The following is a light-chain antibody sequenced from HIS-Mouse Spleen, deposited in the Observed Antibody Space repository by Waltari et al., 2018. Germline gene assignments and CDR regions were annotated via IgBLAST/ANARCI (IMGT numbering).Light chain of an antibody. CDR1: QSVLYSSNNKNY. CDR3: QQYYSTPLT. J-gene: IGKJ4*01. Sequence: DIVLTQSPDSLAVSLGERATINCKSSQSVLYSSNNKNYLAWYQQNPGQPPKLPIYWAYTRESGVPDRFSGSGSGTDFTLTISSLQAEDVAVYYCQQYYSTPLTFGGGTKVEIK. CDR2: WAY. V-gene: IGKV4-1*01.